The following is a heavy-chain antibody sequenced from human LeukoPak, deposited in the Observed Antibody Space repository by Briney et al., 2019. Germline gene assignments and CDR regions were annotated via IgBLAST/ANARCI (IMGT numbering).Heavy chain of an antibody. D-gene: IGHD3-10*01. V-gene: IGHV4-30-4*01. CDR1: GGSISSGDYY. CDR3: ARGRGITMVRGAKIAYNCFDP. CDR2: IYYSGST. Sequence: PSETLSLTCTVSGGSISSGDYYWSWIRQPPGKGLEWIGYIYYSGSTYYNPSLKSRVTISVDTSKNQFSLKLSSVTAADTAVYYCARGRGITMVRGAKIAYNCFDPWGQGTLVTVSS. J-gene: IGHJ5*02.